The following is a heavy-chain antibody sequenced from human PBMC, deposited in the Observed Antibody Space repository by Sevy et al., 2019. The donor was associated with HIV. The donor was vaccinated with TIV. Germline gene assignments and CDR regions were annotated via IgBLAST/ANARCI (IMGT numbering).Heavy chain of an antibody. CDR2: IYFNGHI. D-gene: IGHD1-26*01. CDR3: AGENAWGRGYS. J-gene: IGHJ4*02. Sequence: SETLSLTCTVSGGSITSLYWNWIRQPPGKGLEWIANIYFNGHINYNPSLKSRVTLSLDTSKNQFSLRLGSVTAADTAMYYCAGENAWGRGYSWGQGTLVTVSS. V-gene: IGHV4-59*08. CDR1: GGSITSLY.